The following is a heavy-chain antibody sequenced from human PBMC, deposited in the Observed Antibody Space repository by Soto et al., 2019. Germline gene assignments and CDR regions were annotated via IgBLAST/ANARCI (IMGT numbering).Heavy chain of an antibody. J-gene: IGHJ4*02. CDR2: INPSGGYT. Sequence: GASVKVSCKASGYTFTSYYMNWVRQAPGQGLEWLRKINPSGGYTTYAQRFLGRVTMTSDTSTSTVHMELGSLTSEDTVVYYCARGGGIVLVTAPYDHWGLGTLVIVSS. CDR1: GYTFTSYY. CDR3: ARGGGIVLVTAPYDH. V-gene: IGHV1-46*03. D-gene: IGHD2-21*02.